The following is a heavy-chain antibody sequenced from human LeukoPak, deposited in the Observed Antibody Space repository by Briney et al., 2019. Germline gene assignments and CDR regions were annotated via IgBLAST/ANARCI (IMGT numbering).Heavy chain of an antibody. Sequence: GGSLRLSCAASGFTVNNNYMSWVRQAPGKGLEWVSVIYSGDITYYADSVKGRFTISRDNSKNTLYLQMNSLRAEDTGVYYCARGSGYNYGFPDYWGQGTLVTVSS. J-gene: IGHJ4*02. D-gene: IGHD5-18*01. V-gene: IGHV3-53*01. CDR3: ARGSGYNYGFPDY. CDR2: IYSGDIT. CDR1: GFTVNNNY.